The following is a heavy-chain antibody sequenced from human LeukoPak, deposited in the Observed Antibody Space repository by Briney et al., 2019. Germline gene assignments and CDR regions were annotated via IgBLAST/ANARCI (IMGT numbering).Heavy chain of an antibody. D-gene: IGHD6-19*01. CDR1: GFSLSTSGMC. V-gene: IGHV2-70*11. J-gene: IGHJ4*02. Sequence: SGPTLVKPTQTLTLTCTFSGFSLSTSGMCVSWIRQPPGKALEWLARIDWDDDKYYSTSLKTRLTISKDTSKNQVVLKMTNMDPVDTVTYCCARIRTSGWYEDYWGQGTLVTVSS. CDR3: ARIRTSGWYEDY. CDR2: IDWDDDK.